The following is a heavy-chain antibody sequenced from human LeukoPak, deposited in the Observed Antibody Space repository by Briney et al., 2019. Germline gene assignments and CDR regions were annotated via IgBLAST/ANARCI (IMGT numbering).Heavy chain of an antibody. J-gene: IGHJ4*02. D-gene: IGHD2-15*01. CDR3: ARTGVVVALDY. Sequence: GGSLRLSCAASGFTFSSYAMHWVRQAPGKGLEWVAVISYDGSNKYYADSAKGRFTISRDNSKNTLYLQMNSLRAEDTAVYYCARTGVVVALDYWGQGTLVTVSS. CDR2: ISYDGSNK. V-gene: IGHV3-30*04. CDR1: GFTFSSYA.